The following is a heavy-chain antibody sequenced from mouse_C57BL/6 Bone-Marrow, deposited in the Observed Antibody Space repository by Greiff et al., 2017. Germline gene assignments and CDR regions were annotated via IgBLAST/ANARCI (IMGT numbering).Heavy chain of an antibody. D-gene: IGHD1-1*01. V-gene: IGHV1-80*01. CDR1: GYAFSSYW. CDR2: IYPGDGDT. J-gene: IGHJ3*01. CDR3: SRWDYGSGYGFAY. Sequence: VQLQQSGAELVKPGASVKISCKASGYAFSSYWMNWVKQRPGKGLEWIGQIYPGDGDTNYNGKFKGKATLTADKSSSTAYMQLSSLTSEDSAVYVCSRWDYGSGYGFAYWGQGTLVTVSA.